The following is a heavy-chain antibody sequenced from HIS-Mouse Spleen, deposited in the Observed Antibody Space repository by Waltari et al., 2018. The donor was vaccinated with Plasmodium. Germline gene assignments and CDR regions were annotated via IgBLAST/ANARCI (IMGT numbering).Heavy chain of an antibody. CDR2: TNNRANWYN. D-gene: IGHD1-1*01. V-gene: IGHV6-1*01. Sequence: QVQLQQSGPGLVKPSQTLSLTCAISGASVSSNSAAWNWIRQSPSRGLEWLGRTNNRANWYNDEAVSMKGRITINPDTSKNQCSLQLNSVTPEDTAVYYWARGWNYYYYGMDVWGQGTTVTVSS. J-gene: IGHJ6*02. CDR1: GASVSSNSAA. CDR3: ARGWNYYYYGMDV.